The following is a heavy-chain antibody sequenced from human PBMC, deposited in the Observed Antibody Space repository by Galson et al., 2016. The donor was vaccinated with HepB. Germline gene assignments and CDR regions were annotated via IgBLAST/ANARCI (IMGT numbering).Heavy chain of an antibody. V-gene: IGHV3-23*01. D-gene: IGHD4-17*01. CDR2: ISGHGGSK. CDR3: ARHETTVTYYFDV. CDR1: GFIFSSYD. Sequence: SLRLSCAASGFIFSSYDMSWVRQAPGKGLEWVSAISGHGGSKYDTDSVKGRFTISRDNSRNTLYLQMSSLRVEDTAVYYCARHETTVTYYFDVWGQGALVTVSS. J-gene: IGHJ4*02.